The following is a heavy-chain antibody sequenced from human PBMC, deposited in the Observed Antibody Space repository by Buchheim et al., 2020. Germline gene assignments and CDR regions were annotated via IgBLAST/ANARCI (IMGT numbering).Heavy chain of an antibody. CDR1: GFTFSSYG. CDR3: AKDRRGYSYGMDAFDI. Sequence: VQLVESGGGVVQPGRSLRLSCAASGFTFSSYGMHWVRQAPGKGLEWVAVISYDGSNKYYADSVKGRFTISRDNSKNTLYLQMNSLRAEDTAVYYCAKDRRGYSYGMDAFDIWGQGT. D-gene: IGHD5-18*01. CDR2: ISYDGSNK. V-gene: IGHV3-30*18. J-gene: IGHJ3*02.